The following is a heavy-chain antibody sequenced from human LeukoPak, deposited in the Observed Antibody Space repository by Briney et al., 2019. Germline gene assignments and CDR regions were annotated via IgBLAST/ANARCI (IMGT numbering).Heavy chain of an antibody. Sequence: PGGSLRLSCVASGFIFTSYGMHWVRQAPGKGLQWVALISSNGNNERYADSVKGRFSISRDNSKNTMYLRMSSLRAEDTAIYYCTRIKYSTSWSGDYWGQGALVTVSS. D-gene: IGHD6-13*01. J-gene: IGHJ4*02. CDR1: GFIFTSYG. CDR3: TRIKYSTSWSGDY. V-gene: IGHV3-30*19. CDR2: ISSNGNNE.